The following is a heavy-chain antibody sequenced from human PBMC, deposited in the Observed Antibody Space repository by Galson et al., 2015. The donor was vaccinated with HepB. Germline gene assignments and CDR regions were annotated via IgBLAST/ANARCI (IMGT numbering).Heavy chain of an antibody. CDR3: ARAPPSYYDSNGDADSAFEV. CDR1: GFTFTTYW. V-gene: IGHV3-74*01. CDR2: IHTDGSST. D-gene: IGHD3-22*01. J-gene: IGHJ3*01. Sequence: SLLPSSPASGFTFTTYWMHWVLPPPPHRPVWSSRIHTDGSSTDYADSVNGRFTISRDNARDTLFLQMNSLRVEETAVYYCARAPPSYYDSNGDADSAFEVGGGGTMFTV.